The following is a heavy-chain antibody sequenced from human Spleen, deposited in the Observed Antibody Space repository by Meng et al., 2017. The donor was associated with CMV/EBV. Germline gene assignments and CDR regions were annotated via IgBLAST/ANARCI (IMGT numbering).Heavy chain of an antibody. Sequence: FSDDPRPWVRQPPAKVLEWVSSISNRGDYIYYADSLKGRFTISRDNAKNSLYLQMNSLRAEDTAVYYCARRRGMVVVPAAILGGFDPWGQGTLVTVSS. CDR1: FSDDP. J-gene: IGHJ5*02. CDR3: ARRRGMVVVPAAILGGFDP. V-gene: IGHV3-21*01. CDR2: ISNRGDYI. D-gene: IGHD2-2*02.